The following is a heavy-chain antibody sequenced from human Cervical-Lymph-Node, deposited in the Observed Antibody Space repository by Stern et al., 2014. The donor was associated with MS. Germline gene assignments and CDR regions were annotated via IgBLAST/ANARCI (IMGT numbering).Heavy chain of an antibody. Sequence: QVQLVESGGGLVKPGGSLRLSCVASGFNFSDYYMTWIRQAPGKGLEWVSYISTGANTIFHADSVKGRFTVSRDNAKNSLFLQMSGLRAEDTAVYFCARDRPSRRVGRTTFPAFDLWGQGTMVTVSS. CDR1: GFNFSDYY. J-gene: IGHJ3*01. CDR2: ISTGANTI. V-gene: IGHV3-11*01. CDR3: ARDRPSRRVGRTTFPAFDL. D-gene: IGHD2/OR15-2a*01.